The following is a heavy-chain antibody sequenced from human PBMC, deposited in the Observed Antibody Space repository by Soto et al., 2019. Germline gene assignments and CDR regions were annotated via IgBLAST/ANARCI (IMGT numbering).Heavy chain of an antibody. CDR3: ARAWGVAWFDP. V-gene: IGHV3-13*01. Sequence: GGSLRLSCAGSGFTFSSYDMHWVRQATGKGLEWVSAIGTAGDTYYPGSVKGRFTISRENAKNSLYLQMNSLRAGDTAVYYCARAWGVAWFDPWGQGTLVTVSS. CDR1: GFTFSSYD. D-gene: IGHD3-16*01. J-gene: IGHJ5*02. CDR2: IGTAGDT.